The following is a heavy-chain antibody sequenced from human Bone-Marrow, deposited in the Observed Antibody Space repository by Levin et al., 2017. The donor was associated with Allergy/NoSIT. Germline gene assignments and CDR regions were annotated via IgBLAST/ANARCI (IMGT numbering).Heavy chain of an antibody. CDR1: GGSLSSSSYY. Sequence: SQTLSLTCTVSGGSLSSSSYYWGWIRQPPGKGLEWIGSVYYSGSTYYNPSLKSRVTISVDTAKNQFSLKLRSVTGADTAVYYCASLRWYFDVWGRGTLVTVSS. CDR3: ASLRWYFDV. CDR2: VYYSGST. J-gene: IGHJ2*01. V-gene: IGHV4-39*01.